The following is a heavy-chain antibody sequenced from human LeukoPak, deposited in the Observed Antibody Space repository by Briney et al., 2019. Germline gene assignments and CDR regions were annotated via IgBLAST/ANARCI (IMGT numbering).Heavy chain of an antibody. D-gene: IGHD3-16*02. CDR1: GFIVSSNY. Sequence: GGSLRLSCAASGFIVSSNYMSWVRQAPGKGLEWVSVIYSGGSTYYADSVKGRFTISRDNSKNTLYLQMNSLRAEDTAVYYCASSLVMDYVWGSYRYRPYYFDYWGQGTLVTVSS. CDR2: IYSGGST. V-gene: IGHV3-53*01. CDR3: ASSLVMDYVWGSYRYRPYYFDY. J-gene: IGHJ4*02.